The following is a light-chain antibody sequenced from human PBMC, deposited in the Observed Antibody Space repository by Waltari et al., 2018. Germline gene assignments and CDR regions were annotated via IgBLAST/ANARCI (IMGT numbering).Light chain of an antibody. CDR2: GAS. J-gene: IGKJ2*03. V-gene: IGKV3-15*01. Sequence: EIVMTQSPATLSVSPGERAILSCRASQSVTTNLAWYQQKPGQAPRLLIYGASTRATDMPARFSGSGSGTEFTLTINRLEPEDFAVYYCQQYGNSRGSFGQGTKLEIK. CDR3: QQYGNSRGS. CDR1: QSVTTN.